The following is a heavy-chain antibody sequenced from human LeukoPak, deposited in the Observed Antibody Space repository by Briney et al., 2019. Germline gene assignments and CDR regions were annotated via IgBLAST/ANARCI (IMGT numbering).Heavy chain of an antibody. J-gene: IGHJ4*02. D-gene: IGHD2-15*01. CDR3: AREGLHFDY. V-gene: IGHV4-59*01. Sequence: PSETLSLTCTVSGGSISSYYWSWIRQPPGKGLEWIGYIYYSGSTNYNPSLKSRVTISVDTSKTQFSLKLSSVTAADTAVYYCAREGLHFDYWGQGTLVTVSS. CDR1: GGSISSYY. CDR2: IYYSGST.